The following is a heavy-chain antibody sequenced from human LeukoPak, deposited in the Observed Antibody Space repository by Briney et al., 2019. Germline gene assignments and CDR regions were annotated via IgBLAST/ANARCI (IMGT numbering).Heavy chain of an antibody. CDR1: GYTFTSYG. D-gene: IGHD2-8*01. J-gene: IGHJ4*02. CDR2: ISAYNGNT. Sequence: ASVKVSCKASGYTFTSYGVGWVRQAPGQGLEWMGWISAYNGNTNYAQNLQGRVTMTTDTSTSTAYMELRSLRSDDTAVFYCARDRVGYYQNFDYWGQGTLVTVSS. V-gene: IGHV1-18*01. CDR3: ARDRVGYYQNFDY.